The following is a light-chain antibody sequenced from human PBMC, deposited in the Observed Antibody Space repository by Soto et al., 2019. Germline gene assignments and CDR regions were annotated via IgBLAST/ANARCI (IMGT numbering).Light chain of an antibody. V-gene: IGKV3-11*01. J-gene: IGKJ4*01. Sequence: EIVLTQSPATLSLSPGERATLSCRASQSVSSYLAWYQQKPGQAPRLLIYDASNRATGIPARFSGSGSGTEFTITISSLEPEDFAVYYCKQRSNWPLTFGGGTKVEIK. CDR2: DAS. CDR1: QSVSSY. CDR3: KQRSNWPLT.